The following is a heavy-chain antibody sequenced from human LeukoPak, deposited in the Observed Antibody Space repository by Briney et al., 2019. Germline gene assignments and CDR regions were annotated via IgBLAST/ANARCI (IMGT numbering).Heavy chain of an antibody. J-gene: IGHJ4*02. CDR1: GGSISNYY. V-gene: IGHV4-59*08. CDR3: ARHVRSGYNLLDY. Sequence: SETLSLTCTVAGGSISNYYWSWSRQPPGKGLEWIGYIHFSGSSNQNPSLKSRVTMSVDTSKNQFSLKLSSVTAADTAVYYCARHVRSGYNLLDYWGQGTLVTVSS. D-gene: IGHD5-12*01. CDR2: IHFSGSS.